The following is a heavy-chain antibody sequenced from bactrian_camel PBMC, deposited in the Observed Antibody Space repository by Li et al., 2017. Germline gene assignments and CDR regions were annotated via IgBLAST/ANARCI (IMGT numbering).Heavy chain of an antibody. CDR2: ITASGTT. V-gene: IGHV3S1*01. J-gene: IGHJ4*01. CDR3: AKGRPRLGLVAADLD. D-gene: IGHD7*01. CDR1: GFPFSANH. Sequence: HVQLVESGGDSVQPGWSLRLSCVASGFPFSANHMSWVRQPPGKKLEWVSSITASGTTSYSNSVGGRFTISRDNAKNTLYLQLDSLRTEDTATYYCAKGRPRLGLVAADLDRGQGTQVTVS.